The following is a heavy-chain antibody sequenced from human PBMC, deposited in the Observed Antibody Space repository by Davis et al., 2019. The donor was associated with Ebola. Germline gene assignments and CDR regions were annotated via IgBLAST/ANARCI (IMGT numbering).Heavy chain of an antibody. CDR1: GGTFSSYA. V-gene: IGHV1-69*13. CDR2: IIPIFGTA. CDR3: AREFLGQQQLVQDNWFDP. J-gene: IGHJ5*02. D-gene: IGHD6-13*01. Sequence: SVKVSCKASGGTFSSYAISWVRQAPGQGLEWMGGIIPIFGTANYAQKFQGRVTITADESTSTAYMELSSLRSEDTAVYYCAREFLGQQQLVQDNWFDPWGQGTLVTVSS.